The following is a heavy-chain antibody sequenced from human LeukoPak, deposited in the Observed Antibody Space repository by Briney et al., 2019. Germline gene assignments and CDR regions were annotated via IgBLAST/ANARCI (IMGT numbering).Heavy chain of an antibody. CDR2: ISGSGSGGST. V-gene: IGHV3-23*01. J-gene: IGHJ4*02. D-gene: IGHD1-7*01. Sequence: GGSLRLSRAASGFTFGSSAMSWVRQAPGKGLEWVSSISGSGSGGSTYYADSVKGRFTISRDNAKNSLYLQMNSLRAEDTAVYYCARDQKQNWNYGRVFDYWGQGTLVTVSS. CDR1: GFTFGSSA. CDR3: ARDQKQNWNYGRVFDY.